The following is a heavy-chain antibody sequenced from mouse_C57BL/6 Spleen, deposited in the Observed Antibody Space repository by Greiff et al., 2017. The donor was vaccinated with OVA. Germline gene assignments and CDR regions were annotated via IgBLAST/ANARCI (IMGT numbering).Heavy chain of an antibody. CDR1: GYSITSGYY. J-gene: IGHJ3*01. Sequence: ESGPGLVKPSQSLSLTCSVTGYSITSGYYWNWIRQFPGNKLEWMGYISYDGSNNYNPSLKNRISITRDTSKNQFFLKLNAVTTEDTATYYCARGHYYGTFAYWGQGTLVTVSA. CDR3: ARGHYYGTFAY. CDR2: ISYDGSN. V-gene: IGHV3-6*01. D-gene: IGHD1-2*01.